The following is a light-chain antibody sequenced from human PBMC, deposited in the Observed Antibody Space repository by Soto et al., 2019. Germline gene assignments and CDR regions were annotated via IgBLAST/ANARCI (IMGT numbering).Light chain of an antibody. Sequence: ENVLTLSPATLSLSPGERATLSCRASQSISDTLAWYQQKPGQAPRLLIYGASKRATGFPARFSGSGSGTDFTLTISSLQPDDFGSYYCQHMRTFGQGTRLEIK. V-gene: IGKV3-11*01. CDR2: GAS. CDR3: QHMRT. J-gene: IGKJ5*01. CDR1: QSISDT.